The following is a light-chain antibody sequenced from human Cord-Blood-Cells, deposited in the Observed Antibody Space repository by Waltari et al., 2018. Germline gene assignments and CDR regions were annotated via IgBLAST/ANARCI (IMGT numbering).Light chain of an antibody. V-gene: IGLV2-23*01. CDR1: STHSGRYNL. J-gene: IGLJ3*02. CDR3: CSYAGSSTWV. Sequence: QSALTQPASVSGSPGQSIPTPCTGPSTHSGRYNLVSWYPPHPGKAPKHMIYEGSKRPSGVSNRFSGSKSGNTASLAISGLQAEDEADYYCCSYAGSSTWVFGGGTKLTVL. CDR2: EGS.